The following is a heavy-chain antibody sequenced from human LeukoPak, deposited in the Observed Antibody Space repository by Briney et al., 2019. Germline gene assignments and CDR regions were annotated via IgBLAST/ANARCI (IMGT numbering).Heavy chain of an antibody. CDR1: GGSISSSNW. Sequence: PSGTLSLTCAVSGGSISSSNWWSWVRQPPGKGLEWIGEIYHSGSTNYNPSLKSRVTISVDKSKNQFSLKLTSVTAADTAVYYCARDRIVGATMGVFDYWGQGTLVTVSS. J-gene: IGHJ4*02. CDR3: ARDRIVGATMGVFDY. CDR2: IYHSGST. D-gene: IGHD1-26*01. V-gene: IGHV4-4*02.